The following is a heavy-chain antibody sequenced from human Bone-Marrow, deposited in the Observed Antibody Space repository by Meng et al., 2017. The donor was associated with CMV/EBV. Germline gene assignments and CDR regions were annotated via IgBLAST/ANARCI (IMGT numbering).Heavy chain of an antibody. V-gene: IGHV1-2*06. CDR1: GDSFLGNY. CDR3: TRTWIDSFTPDFDY. D-gene: IGHD2-2*03. J-gene: IGHJ4*02. Sequence: QGQWVESGSEAKKPGASVKVSCKASGDSFLGNYIHWVRQAPGQGLEWMGRINPKSAGTDYVEKFQGRVTMTRDTSNTIVYMELSRLTADDTAVYYCTRTWIDSFTPDFDYWGQGSLVTVSS. CDR2: INPKSAGT.